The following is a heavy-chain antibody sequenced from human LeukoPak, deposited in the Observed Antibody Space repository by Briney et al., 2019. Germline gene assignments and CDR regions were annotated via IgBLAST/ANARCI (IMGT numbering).Heavy chain of an antibody. V-gene: IGHV4-34*01. J-gene: IGHJ4*02. CDR1: GGSFSGYY. Sequence: SETLSLTCAVYGGSFSGYYWSWIHQPPGKGLEWIGEINHSGSTNYNPSLKSRVTISVDTSKNQFSLKLSSVTAADTAVYYCARGHGYYYGSGSYHYFNYWGQGTLVTVSS. D-gene: IGHD3-10*01. CDR3: ARGHGYYYGSGSYHYFNY. CDR2: INHSGST.